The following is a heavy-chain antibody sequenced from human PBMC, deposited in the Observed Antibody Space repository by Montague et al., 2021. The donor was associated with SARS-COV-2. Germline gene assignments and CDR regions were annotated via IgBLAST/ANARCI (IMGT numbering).Heavy chain of an antibody. CDR1: GDSFTSRTYS. V-gene: IGHV4-39*01. J-gene: IGHJ5*02. CDR2: TYYNGST. D-gene: IGHD3-22*01. Sequence: SETLSLTCTASGDSFTSRTYSWGWIRQPPGKGLEWIGNTYYNGSTHFNPSLKSRATMSVDSSQNQFSLKLSSVTAADTAGYLCAKKKYYYDSGALYGWFDPWGRGAVVSVS. CDR3: AKKKYYYDSGALYGWFDP.